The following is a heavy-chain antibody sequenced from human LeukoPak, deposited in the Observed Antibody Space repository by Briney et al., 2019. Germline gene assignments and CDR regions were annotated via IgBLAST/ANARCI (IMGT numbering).Heavy chain of an antibody. CDR3: ARAVGGYCSSTSCYHLDY. Sequence: SETLSLTCAVYDGSFSGYYWSWIRQPPGKGLEWIGEINHSGSTNYNPSLKSRVTISVDTSKNQFSLKLSSVTAADTAVYYCARAVGGYCSSTSCYHLDYWGQGTLVTVSS. D-gene: IGHD2-2*01. CDR1: DGSFSGYY. V-gene: IGHV4-34*01. CDR2: INHSGST. J-gene: IGHJ4*02.